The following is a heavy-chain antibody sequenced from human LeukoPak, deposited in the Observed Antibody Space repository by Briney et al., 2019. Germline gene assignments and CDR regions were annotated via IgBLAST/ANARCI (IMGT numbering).Heavy chain of an antibody. V-gene: IGHV1-2*02. Sequence: ASVKVSCKASGYTFTGYYMHWVRRAPGQGLEWMGWINPNSGGTNYAQKFQGRVTMTRDTSISTAYMELSRLRSDDTAVYYCARDPPRGYDSSGYYYDDGNNWFDPWGQGTLVTVSS. D-gene: IGHD3-22*01. CDR3: ARDPPRGYDSSGYYYDDGNNWFDP. CDR1: GYTFTGYY. J-gene: IGHJ5*02. CDR2: INPNSGGT.